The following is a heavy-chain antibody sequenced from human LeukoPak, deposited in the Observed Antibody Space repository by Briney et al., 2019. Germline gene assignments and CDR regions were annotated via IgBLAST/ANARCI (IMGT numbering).Heavy chain of an antibody. CDR1: GGSFSGYY. D-gene: IGHD5-18*01. CDR3: ARGSEDTAMVKFQH. Sequence: KPSETLSLTCAVYGGSFSGYYWGWIRQPPGKGLEWIGSIYHSGRTFYNPSLKSRVTISVDTSKNQFSLKLSSVTAADTAVYYCARGSEDTAMVKFQHWGQGTLVTVSS. V-gene: IGHV4-34*01. CDR2: IYHSGRT. J-gene: IGHJ1*01.